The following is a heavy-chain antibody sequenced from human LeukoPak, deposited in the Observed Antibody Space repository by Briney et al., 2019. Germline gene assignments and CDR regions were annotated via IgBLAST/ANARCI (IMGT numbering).Heavy chain of an antibody. Sequence: GGSLRLSCAASGFTFSTCAMTWVRQAPGKGPEWVSAVSGSGGTTYYADSVRGRFTISRDNSKSTLYLQMSSLRAEDTAVYYCAKMRFGSSSAGGDNWFDPWGQGTLVTVSS. CDR3: AKMRFGSSSAGGDNWFDP. V-gene: IGHV3-23*01. CDR2: VSGSGGTT. CDR1: GFTFSTCA. D-gene: IGHD6-6*01. J-gene: IGHJ5*02.